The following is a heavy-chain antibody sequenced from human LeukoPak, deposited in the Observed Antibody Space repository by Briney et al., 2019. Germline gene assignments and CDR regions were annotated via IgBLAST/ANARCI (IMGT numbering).Heavy chain of an antibody. CDR3: ARPNPYYYDSSGYYASGYFQH. CDR1: GGTFSSYA. Sequence: SVKVSCKASGGTFSSYAISWVRQAPGQGLEWMGRIIPILGIANYAQKFQGRVTITADKSTSTAYMELSSLRSEDTAVYYCARPNPYYYDSSGYYASGYFQHWGQGTLVTVSS. D-gene: IGHD3-22*01. V-gene: IGHV1-69*04. J-gene: IGHJ1*01. CDR2: IIPILGIA.